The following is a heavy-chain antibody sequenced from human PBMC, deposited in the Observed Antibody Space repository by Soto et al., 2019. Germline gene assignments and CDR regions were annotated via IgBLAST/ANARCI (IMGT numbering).Heavy chain of an antibody. CDR1: GYTFTSYA. CDR3: ARAGEWLLNYGMDV. CDR2: INAGNGNT. Sequence: QVQLVQSGAEVKKPGASVKVSCKASGYTFTSYAMHWVRQAPGQRLEWMGWINAGNGNTKYSQKFQGIVTITRDTSASTAYMELSSLRSEDTAVYYCARAGEWLLNYGMDVWGQGTTVTVSS. D-gene: IGHD3-3*01. J-gene: IGHJ6*02. V-gene: IGHV1-3*01.